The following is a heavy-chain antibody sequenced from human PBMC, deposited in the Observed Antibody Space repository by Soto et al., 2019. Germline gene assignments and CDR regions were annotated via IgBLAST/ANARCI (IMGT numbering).Heavy chain of an antibody. Sequence: SETLSLTCTVSGGSIINFDCSWIRQPPGKGLEWIGYISYSGNTNYNPSLKSRVSISVDTSKNQLSLNLTSVTAADKAVYYCARATIVISRSYFDSWGQRNPVAVSS. CDR3: ARATIVISRSYFDS. D-gene: IGHD3-16*01. J-gene: IGHJ4*02. V-gene: IGHV4-59*01. CDR2: ISYSGNT. CDR1: GGSIINFD.